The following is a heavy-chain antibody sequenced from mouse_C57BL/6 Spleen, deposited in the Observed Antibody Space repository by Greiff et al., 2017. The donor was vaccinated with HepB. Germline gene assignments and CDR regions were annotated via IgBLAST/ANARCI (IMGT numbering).Heavy chain of an antibody. CDR3: ARRTHYAMDY. J-gene: IGHJ4*01. CDR2: ISSGSSTI. Sequence: EVQGVESGGGLVKPGGSLKLSCAASGFTFSDYGMHWVRQAPEKGLEWVAYISSGSSTIYYADTVKGRFTISRDNAKNTLFLQMTSLRSEDTAMYYCARRTHYAMDYWGQGTSVTVSS. CDR1: GFTFSDYG. V-gene: IGHV5-17*01.